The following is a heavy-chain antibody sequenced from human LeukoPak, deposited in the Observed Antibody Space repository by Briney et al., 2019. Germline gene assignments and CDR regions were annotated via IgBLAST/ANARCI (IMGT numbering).Heavy chain of an antibody. CDR2: IYYSGS. CDR1: GGSISSGDYY. CDR3: ARQIYGDLYYFDY. J-gene: IGHJ4*02. D-gene: IGHD4-17*01. Sequence: RSSQTLSLTCTVSGGSISSGDYYWSWIRQPPGKGLEWIGYIYYSGSSYIPSLKSRVTMSVDTSKNQFSLRLSSVTAADTAVYYCARQIYGDLYYFDYWGQGTLVTVSS. V-gene: IGHV4-30-4*01.